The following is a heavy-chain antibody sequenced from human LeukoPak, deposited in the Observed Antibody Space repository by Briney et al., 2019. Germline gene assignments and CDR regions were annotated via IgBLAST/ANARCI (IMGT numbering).Heavy chain of an antibody. Sequence: SVKVSCKASGGTFSSYAISWVRQAPGQGLEWMGGIIPIFGTANYAQKFQGRVTITADESTSTAYMELSSLRSEDTAVYYCARDRMKKLGYYSSTSCYGMDVWGKGTTVTVSS. J-gene: IGHJ6*04. D-gene: IGHD2-2*01. V-gene: IGHV1-69*13. CDR2: IIPIFGTA. CDR1: GGTFSSYA. CDR3: ARDRMKKLGYYSSTSCYGMDV.